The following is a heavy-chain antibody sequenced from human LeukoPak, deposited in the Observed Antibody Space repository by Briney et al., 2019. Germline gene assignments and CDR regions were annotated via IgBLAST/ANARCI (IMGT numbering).Heavy chain of an antibody. D-gene: IGHD5-18*01. CDR2: ISAYNGNT. V-gene: IGHV1-18*01. J-gene: IGHJ6*02. Sequence: ASVKVSCKASGYTFTSYGISWVRQAPGQGLEWMGWISAYNGNTNYAQKLQGRVTMTTGTSTSTAYMELRSLRSDDTAVYYCARDLWIQLWLPPRGAGMDVWGQGTAVTVSS. CDR3: ARDLWIQLWLPPRGAGMDV. CDR1: GYTFTSYG.